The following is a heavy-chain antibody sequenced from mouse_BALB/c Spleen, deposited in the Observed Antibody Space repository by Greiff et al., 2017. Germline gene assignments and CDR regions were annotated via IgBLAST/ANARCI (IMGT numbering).Heavy chain of an antibody. Sequence: QVQLQQSGPELVKPGASVKMSCKASGYTFTSYYIHWVKQRPGQGLEWIGWIYPGDGSTKYNEKFKGKTTLTADKSSSTAYMLLSSLTSEDSAIYFCAKYGNYDWFAYWGQGTLVTVSA. V-gene: IGHV1S56*01. CDR3: AKYGNYDWFAY. J-gene: IGHJ3*01. CDR1: GYTFTSYY. CDR2: IYPGDGST. D-gene: IGHD2-10*02.